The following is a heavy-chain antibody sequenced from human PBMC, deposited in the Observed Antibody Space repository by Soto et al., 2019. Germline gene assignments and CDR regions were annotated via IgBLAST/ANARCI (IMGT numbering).Heavy chain of an antibody. Sequence: GGSLRLSCAASGFTFSSYGMHWVRQAPGKGLEWVAVISYDGSNKYYADSVKGRFTISRDNSKNTLYLQMNSLRAEDTAVYYCAKLRDGYNSLDFDYWGQGTLVTVS. CDR3: AKLRDGYNSLDFDY. CDR1: GFTFSSYG. J-gene: IGHJ4*02. V-gene: IGHV3-30*18. D-gene: IGHD5-12*01. CDR2: ISYDGSNK.